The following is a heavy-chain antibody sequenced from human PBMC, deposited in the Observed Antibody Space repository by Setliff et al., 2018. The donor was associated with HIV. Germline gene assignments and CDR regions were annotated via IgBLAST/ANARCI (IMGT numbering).Heavy chain of an antibody. J-gene: IGHJ4*02. D-gene: IGHD3-22*01. V-gene: IGHV4-59*11. CDR3: AREVDYYDSSRYLLLYYFDS. Sequence: SETLSLTCTVSGGSISGHYWNWIRQPPGKGLEWIGSIYSSGSTNYNPSLKSRVSISVDTSKNKFSLKVTSVTAADTAMYYCAREVDYYDSSRYLLLYYFDSWGQGTLVTVSS. CDR1: GGSISGHY. CDR2: IYSSGST.